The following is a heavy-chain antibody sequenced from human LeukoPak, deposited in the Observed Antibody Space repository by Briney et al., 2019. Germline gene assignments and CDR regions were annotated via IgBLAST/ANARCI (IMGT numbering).Heavy chain of an antibody. CDR1: GFTFSSYA. Sequence: GGSLRLSCAASGFTFSSYAMSWVRQAPGKGREWVSAISGSGGSTYYADSVKGRFTISRDNSKNTLYLQMNSLRAEDTAVYYCAKDRQWLGCFDYWGQGTLVTVSS. V-gene: IGHV3-23*01. CDR2: ISGSGGST. CDR3: AKDRQWLGCFDY. D-gene: IGHD6-19*01. J-gene: IGHJ4*02.